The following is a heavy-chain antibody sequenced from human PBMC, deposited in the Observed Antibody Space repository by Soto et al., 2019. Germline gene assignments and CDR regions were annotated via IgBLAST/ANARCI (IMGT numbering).Heavy chain of an antibody. CDR1: GDSVSSNSAA. V-gene: IGHV6-1*01. CDR2: TYYRSKWYN. CDR3: ARGGGVVVVAATPVAFDI. D-gene: IGHD2-15*01. Sequence: SQTLSLTCAISGDSVSSNSAAWNWIRQSPSRGLEWLGRTYYRSKWYNDYAVSVKSRITINPDTSKNQFSLQLNSVTPEDTAVYYCARGGGVVVVAATPVAFDILGQGTMVTVSS. J-gene: IGHJ3*02.